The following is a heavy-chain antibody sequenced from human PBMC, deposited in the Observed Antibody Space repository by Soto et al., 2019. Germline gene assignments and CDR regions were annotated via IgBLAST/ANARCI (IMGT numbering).Heavy chain of an antibody. Sequence: GGSLRLSCAASGFTFSSYAMSWVRQAPGKGLEWVSAISGSGGSTYYADSVKGRFTISRDNSKNTLYLQMNSLRAEDTAVYYCAKGRKLGYCSSTSCYTPDTAAGYFDYWGQGTLVTVSS. J-gene: IGHJ4*02. CDR3: AKGRKLGYCSSTSCYTPDTAAGYFDY. CDR2: ISGSGGST. V-gene: IGHV3-23*01. D-gene: IGHD2-2*02. CDR1: GFTFSSYA.